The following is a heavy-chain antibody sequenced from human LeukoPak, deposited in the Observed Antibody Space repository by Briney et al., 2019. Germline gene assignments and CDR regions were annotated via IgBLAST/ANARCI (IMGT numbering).Heavy chain of an antibody. V-gene: IGHV3-49*04. J-gene: IGHJ6*02. CDR1: GFTFGDYA. CDR2: IRSKAYGGTT. CDR3: TRVVVNYYYYGMDV. D-gene: IGHD2-21*01. Sequence: GGSLRLSCTASGFTFGDYAMSWVRQAPGKGLEWVGFIRSKAYGGTTEYAASVKGRFTTSRDDSKSIAYLQMNSLKTEDTAVYYCTRVVVNYYYYGMDVWGQGTTVTVSS.